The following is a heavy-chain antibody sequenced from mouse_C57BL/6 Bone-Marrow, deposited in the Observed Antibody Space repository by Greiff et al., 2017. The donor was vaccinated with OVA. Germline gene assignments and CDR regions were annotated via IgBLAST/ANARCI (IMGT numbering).Heavy chain of an antibody. J-gene: IGHJ2*01. CDR3: ARASITTVPYYFDC. D-gene: IGHD1-1*01. Sequence: VQLQQSGAELVRPGASVKLSCKASGYTFTDYYINWVKQRPGQGLEWIARIYPGSGNTYYNEKFKGKATLTAEKSSSTAYMQLSSLTSEDSAVYFCARASITTVPYYFDCWGQGTTLTVSS. V-gene: IGHV1-76*01. CDR1: GYTFTDYY. CDR2: IYPGSGNT.